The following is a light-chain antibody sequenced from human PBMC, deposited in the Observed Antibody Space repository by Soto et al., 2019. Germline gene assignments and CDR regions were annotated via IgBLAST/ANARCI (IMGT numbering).Light chain of an antibody. J-gene: IGKJ4*01. V-gene: IGKV1-12*01. CDR1: QGISNW. CDR2: SAY. CDR3: QQTNTFLPLT. Sequence: DIQMTQSPSSVSASVGDRVTITCRASQGISNWLAWYQQQPGKAPKLLISSAYTLQSGVPSRFSGGGSGTHFTLIISSLQPEDFATYYCQQTNTFLPLTFGGGTKVETK.